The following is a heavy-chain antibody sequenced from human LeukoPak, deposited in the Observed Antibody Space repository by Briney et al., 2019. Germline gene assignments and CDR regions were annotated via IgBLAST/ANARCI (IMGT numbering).Heavy chain of an antibody. CDR1: GGSISSGGYY. J-gene: IGHJ5*02. CDR2: IYCSGST. CDR3: AREKDRNYGWFDP. V-gene: IGHV4-31*03. D-gene: IGHD1-14*01. Sequence: SETLSLTCTVSGGSISSGGYYWSWIRQHPGKGLEWIGYIYCSGSTYYNPSLKSRVTISVDTSKNQFSLKLSSVTAADTAVYYCAREKDRNYGWFDPWGQGTLVTVSS.